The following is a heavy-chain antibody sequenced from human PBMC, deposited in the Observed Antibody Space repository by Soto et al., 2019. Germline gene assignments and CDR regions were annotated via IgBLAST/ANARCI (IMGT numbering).Heavy chain of an antibody. CDR3: ASSDVVVVPAALLDYGMDV. CDR1: GYSFTSYW. CDR2: IYPGDSDT. V-gene: IGHV5-51*01. Sequence: PGESLKISCKGSGYSFTSYWIGWVRQMPGKGLEWMGIIYPGDSDTRYSPSFQGQVTISADKSISTAYLQWSSLKDSDTAMYYCASSDVVVVPAALLDYGMDVWGQGTTVTVSS. D-gene: IGHD2-2*01. J-gene: IGHJ6*02.